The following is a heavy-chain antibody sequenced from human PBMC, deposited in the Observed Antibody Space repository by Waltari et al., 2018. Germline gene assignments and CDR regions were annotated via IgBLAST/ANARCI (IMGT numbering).Heavy chain of an antibody. V-gene: IGHV3-53*01. CDR3: ARDVTRAAGYYYYGMDV. CDR1: GFTVSSNY. CDR2: IYSGGST. D-gene: IGHD6-25*01. J-gene: IGHJ6*02. Sequence: EVQLVESGGGLIQPGGSLRLSCAASGFTVSSNYMSWVRKAPGKGLEWASVIYSGGSTYSADSVKGRFTISRDNSKNTLYLQMNSLRAEDTAVYYCARDVTRAAGYYYYGMDVWGQGTTVTVSS.